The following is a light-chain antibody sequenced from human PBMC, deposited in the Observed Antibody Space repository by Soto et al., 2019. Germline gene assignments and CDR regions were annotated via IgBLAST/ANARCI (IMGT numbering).Light chain of an antibody. CDR3: QHYNTYSKA. J-gene: IGKJ3*01. V-gene: IGKV1-5*01. Sequence: DIQMTQSPSTLSTSVVARVTITCRASQSVSYWLAWYQQKPGKAPNLLIYDGSTLASGVPPRFSGGGFGTEFTLNISSLQPDDSAIYYCQHYNTYSKAFGPGTKVDIK. CDR2: DGS. CDR1: QSVSYW.